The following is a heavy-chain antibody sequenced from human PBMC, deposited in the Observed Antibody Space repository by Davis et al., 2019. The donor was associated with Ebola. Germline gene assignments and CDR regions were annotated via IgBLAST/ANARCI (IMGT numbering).Heavy chain of an antibody. V-gene: IGHV1-69*06. CDR2: IIPIFGTA. J-gene: IGHJ4*02. Sequence: SVKVSCKASGGTFSSYAISWVRQAPGQGLEWMGGIIPIFGTANYAQKFQGRVTITADKSTSTAYMELSSLRSEDTAVYYCARRNYSSSWYGENYFDYWGQGTLVTVSS. D-gene: IGHD6-13*01. CDR1: GGTFSSYA. CDR3: ARRNYSSSWYGENYFDY.